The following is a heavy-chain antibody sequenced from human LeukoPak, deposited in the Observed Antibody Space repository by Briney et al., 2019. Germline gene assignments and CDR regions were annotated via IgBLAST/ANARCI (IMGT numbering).Heavy chain of an antibody. CDR1: GFSFSTHS. D-gene: IGHD6-6*01. CDR2: INLDGTDI. V-gene: IGHV3-21*05. J-gene: IGHJ3*02. CDR3: AGDGVGALPGDAFDI. Sequence: GGSLRLSCAASGFSFSTHSMNWVRQAPGKGLEWISFINLDGTDIHYGESVKGRSTISRENAKNSLYLQMHTLRAEDTAVYYCAGDGVGALPGDAFDIWSQGTLVTVSS.